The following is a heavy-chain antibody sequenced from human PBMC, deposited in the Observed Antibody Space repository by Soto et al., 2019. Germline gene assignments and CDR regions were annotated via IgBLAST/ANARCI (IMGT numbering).Heavy chain of an antibody. CDR2: VSGSGSGT. CDR3: AGQAVGASSWYFFDY. Sequence: GGSLRLSCAASGFTFSSYAMSWVRQAPGKGLEWVSTVSGSGSGTKHAESVKGRFTISRDNSKNTLYLQMNSLRAEDTAVYYCAGQAVGASSWYFFDYWGQGTLVTVSS. D-gene: IGHD6-13*01. J-gene: IGHJ4*02. CDR1: GFTFSSYA. V-gene: IGHV3-23*01.